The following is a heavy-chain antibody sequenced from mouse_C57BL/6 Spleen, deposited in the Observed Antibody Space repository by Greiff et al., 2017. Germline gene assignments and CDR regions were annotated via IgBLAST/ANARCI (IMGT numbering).Heavy chain of an antibody. V-gene: IGHV1-81*01. J-gene: IGHJ2*01. CDR1: GYTFTSYG. CDR2: IYPRSGNT. Sequence: VKLMESGAELARPGASVKLSCKASGYTFTSYGISWVKQRTGQGLEWIGEIYPRSGNTYYNEKFKGKATLTADKSSSTAYMELRSLTSEDSAVYCCARRGNDGYYFDYWGQGTTLTVSS. D-gene: IGHD2-3*01. CDR3: ARRGNDGYYFDY.